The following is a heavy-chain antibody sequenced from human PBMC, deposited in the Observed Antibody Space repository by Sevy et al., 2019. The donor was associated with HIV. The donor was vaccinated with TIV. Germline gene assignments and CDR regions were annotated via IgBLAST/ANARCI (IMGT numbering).Heavy chain of an antibody. CDR3: AAIPKLGNFDY. J-gene: IGHJ4*02. V-gene: IGHV3-74*01. Sequence: GVSLRLSCAAAGFTFSGYWMHWVRQDPGKGLVWVSRINSDGSSTNYANSVKGRFTISRDNAKNTVYLRMNSLRAEDTAVYYCAAIPKLGNFDYWGQGTLVTVSS. CDR1: GFTFSGYW. CDR2: INSDGSST. D-gene: IGHD7-27*01.